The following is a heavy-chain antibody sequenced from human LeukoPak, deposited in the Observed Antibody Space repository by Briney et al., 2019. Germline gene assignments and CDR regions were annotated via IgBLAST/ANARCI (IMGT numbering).Heavy chain of an antibody. V-gene: IGHV4-61*01. Sequence: PSETLSLTCTVSGGSVGSGSYYWSWIRQPPGKGLEWIGYIYYSGSTNCNPSLKSRVTISVDTSKNQFSLKLSSVTAADTAVYYCARLGDQDAFDIWGQGTMVTVSS. CDR2: IYYSGST. CDR3: ARLGDQDAFDI. J-gene: IGHJ3*02. CDR1: GGSVGSGSYY. D-gene: IGHD1-26*01.